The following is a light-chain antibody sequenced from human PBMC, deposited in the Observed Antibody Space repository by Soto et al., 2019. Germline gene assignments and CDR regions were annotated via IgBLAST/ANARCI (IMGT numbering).Light chain of an antibody. Sequence: DIRLTQSPSTLSAAVGYRVTITCRASESISRWLAWYQQKPGKAPKLLIYKASSLESWIPSSFSGSGSGTEFTLTINSLQADDLATYDCQQHNSISITVGKGTRREIK. CDR3: QQHNSISIT. CDR2: KAS. J-gene: IGKJ5*01. V-gene: IGKV1-5*03. CDR1: ESISRW.